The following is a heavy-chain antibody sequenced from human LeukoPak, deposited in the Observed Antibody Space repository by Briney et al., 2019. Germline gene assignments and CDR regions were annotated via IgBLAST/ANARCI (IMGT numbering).Heavy chain of an antibody. CDR1: GFTVITND. CDR3: ARGVEPLAANTLAY. Sequence: GGSLRLSCSASGFTVITNDMTWVRQAPGKGRELVSVLYSDGNTKYADSVQGRFTISRDNSKNPLYLEMTSLSPADTAVYYCARGVEPLAANTLAYWGQGTLVTVSS. CDR2: LYSDGNT. J-gene: IGHJ4*02. D-gene: IGHD1-14*01. V-gene: IGHV3-53*01.